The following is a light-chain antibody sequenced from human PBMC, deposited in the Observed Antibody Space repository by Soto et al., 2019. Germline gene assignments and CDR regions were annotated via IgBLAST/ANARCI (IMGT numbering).Light chain of an antibody. CDR1: QSVTSNY. CDR3: HQYGSSITWT. V-gene: IGKV3-20*01. J-gene: IGKJ1*01. CDR2: AAS. Sequence: VLTQSPGTVSLSPGERATLSCRASQSVTSNYLAWYQQKPGQAPRLLIYAASSSATGIPDRFSGSGSGTDFTLSISRLEPEDFAVYYCHQYGSSITWTFGQGTKVEIK.